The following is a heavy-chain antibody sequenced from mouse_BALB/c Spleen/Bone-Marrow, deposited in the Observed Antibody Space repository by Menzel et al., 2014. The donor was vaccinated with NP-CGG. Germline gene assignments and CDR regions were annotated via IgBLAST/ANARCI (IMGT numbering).Heavy chain of an antibody. J-gene: IGHJ4*01. CDR3: ARVPIDYGNYGAMDY. CDR2: IAPGSGST. Sequence: DLVKPGASVKLSCKASGYTFTSYWINWIKQRPGQGLEWIGRIAPGSGSTYYNEMFKGKATLTVDTSSSTAYIQLSSLSSEDSAVYFWARVPIDYGNYGAMDYWGQGTSVTVSS. V-gene: IGHV1S41*01. D-gene: IGHD2-1*01. CDR1: GYTFTSYW.